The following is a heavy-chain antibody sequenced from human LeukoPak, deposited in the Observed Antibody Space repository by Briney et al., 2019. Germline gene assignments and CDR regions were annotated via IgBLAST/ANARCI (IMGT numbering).Heavy chain of an antibody. V-gene: IGHV3-23*01. D-gene: IGHD4-17*01. Sequence: GGSLRLSCAASGFTFSTYAMTWVRQAPGKGLEWVSVIFNSGTSTYYADSVKGRFTISRDDSKNTLHLQMSSLRAEDTAVYYCAKDMYGDFGGVDYWGQGTLVTVSS. CDR1: GFTFSTYA. CDR2: IFNSGTST. CDR3: AKDMYGDFGGVDY. J-gene: IGHJ4*02.